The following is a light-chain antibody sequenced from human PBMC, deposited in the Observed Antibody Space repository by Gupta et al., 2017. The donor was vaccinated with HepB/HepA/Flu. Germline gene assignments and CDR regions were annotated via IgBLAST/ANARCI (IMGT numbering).Light chain of an antibody. CDR1: SGGSER. CDR3: QVWDTTSGV. Sequence: SSVLTQPPSVSVAPGKTARIIVRGDSGGSERVHWYQQKPGQCLLLVVYDYSERPSGVPERFSGSNSGTTATLIISRVEAGDDADYYCQVWDTTSGVFGGGTRLTVL. CDR2: DYS. J-gene: IGLJ3*02. V-gene: IGLV3-21*03.